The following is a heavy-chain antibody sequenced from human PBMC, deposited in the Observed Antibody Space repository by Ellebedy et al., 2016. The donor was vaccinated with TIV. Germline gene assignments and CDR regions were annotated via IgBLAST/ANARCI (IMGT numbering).Heavy chain of an antibody. CDR1: GFSLSTTGVG. V-gene: IGHV2-5*01. CDR3: AHTGPISSWYVRYFDH. D-gene: IGHD6-13*01. J-gene: IGHJ4*02. Sequence: SGPTLVKPTQTLALTCTFSGFSLSTTGVGVGCIRQPPGKALEWLALIYWNDDKRYSASLRSRLTITKDTSKNRVVLTMTNMDPVDTATYSCAHTGPISSWYVRYFDHWGQGTLVTVSS. CDR2: IYWNDDK.